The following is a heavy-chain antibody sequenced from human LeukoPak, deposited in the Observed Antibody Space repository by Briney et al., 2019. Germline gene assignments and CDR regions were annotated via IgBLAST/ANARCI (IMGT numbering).Heavy chain of an antibody. CDR1: GFTFSSYA. CDR3: ARRLLGYCSGGSCYSGYFQH. J-gene: IGHJ1*01. CDR2: INHSGST. D-gene: IGHD2-15*01. V-gene: IGHV4-34*01. Sequence: PGGSLRLSCAASGFTFSSYAMSWIRQPPGKGLEWIGEINHSGSTNSNPSLKSRVTISVDTSKNQFSLKLSSVTAADTAVYYCARRLLGYCSGGSCYSGYFQHWGQGTLVTVSS.